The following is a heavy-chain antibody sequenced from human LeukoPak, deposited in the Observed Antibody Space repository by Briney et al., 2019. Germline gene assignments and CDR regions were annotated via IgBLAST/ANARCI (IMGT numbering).Heavy chain of an antibody. CDR3: ASFYETY. CDR2: INSDGSWT. Sequence: GGFLRLSCAASGNYWMHWVRQAPGKGLVWVSHINSDGSWTSYADSVKGRFTISKDNAKNTVYLQMNSLRAEDTAVYYCASFYETYWGRGTLVTVSS. J-gene: IGHJ4*02. V-gene: IGHV3-74*01. CDR1: GNYW. D-gene: IGHD2/OR15-2a*01.